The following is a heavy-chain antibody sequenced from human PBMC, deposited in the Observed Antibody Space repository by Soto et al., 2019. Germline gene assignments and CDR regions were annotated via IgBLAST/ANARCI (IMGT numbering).Heavy chain of an antibody. V-gene: IGHV3-66*01. CDR1: GFTVSSNY. CDR3: ARVDGGYDVFYFGAFDI. Sequence: EVQLVESGGGLVQPGGSLRLSCAASGFTVSSNYMSWVRQAPGKGLEWVSVIYSGGSTYYADSVKGRFTISRDNSKTKLYLQMNSMGDEDTAVYDCARVDGGYDVFYFGAFDIWGQGSMVTVSS. D-gene: IGHD5-12*01. CDR2: IYSGGST. J-gene: IGHJ3*02.